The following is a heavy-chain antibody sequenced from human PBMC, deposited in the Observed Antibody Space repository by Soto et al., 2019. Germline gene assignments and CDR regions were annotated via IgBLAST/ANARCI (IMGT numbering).Heavy chain of an antibody. CDR3: ARLRHTMVRGWFDP. V-gene: IGHV4-59*01. CDR2: IYYSGST. D-gene: IGHD3-10*01. Sequence: PSETLSLTCTVSGGSISSYYWSWIRQPPGKGLGWIGYIYYSGSTNYNPSLKSRVTISVDTSKNQFSLKLSSVTAAGTAVYYCARLRHTMVRGWFDPWGQGTLVTVSS. J-gene: IGHJ5*02. CDR1: GGSISSYY.